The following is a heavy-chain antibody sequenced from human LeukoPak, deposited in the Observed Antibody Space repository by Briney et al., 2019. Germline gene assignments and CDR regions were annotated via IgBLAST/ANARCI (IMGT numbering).Heavy chain of an antibody. J-gene: IGHJ4*02. CDR2: IYTSGST. V-gene: IGHV4-61*02. Sequence: SETRSLTCAVSGGSISSGSYYWSWIRQPAGKGLEWIGRIYTSGSTNYNPSLKSRVTISVDTSKNQFSLKLSSVTAADTAVYYCARDLRGFDYWGQGTLVTVSS. CDR3: ARDLRGFDY. CDR1: GGSISSGSYY. D-gene: IGHD3-10*01.